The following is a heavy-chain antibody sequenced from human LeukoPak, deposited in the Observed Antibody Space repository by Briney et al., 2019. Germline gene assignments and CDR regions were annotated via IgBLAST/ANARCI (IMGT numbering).Heavy chain of an antibody. D-gene: IGHD2-15*01. J-gene: IGHJ3*02. V-gene: IGHV3-7*01. CDR2: IKQDGSEK. CDR1: GFTFSSYW. Sequence: PGGSLRLSCAASGFTFSSYWMSWVRQAPGKGLEWVANIKQDGSEKYYVDSVKGRFTISRDNAKNSLYLQMNSLRAEDTAVYYCARDPNLGDIVVAFDIWGQGTMVTVSS. CDR3: ARDPNLGDIVVAFDI.